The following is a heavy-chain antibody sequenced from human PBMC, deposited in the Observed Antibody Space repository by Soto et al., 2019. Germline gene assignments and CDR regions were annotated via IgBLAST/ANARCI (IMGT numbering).Heavy chain of an antibody. J-gene: IGHJ5*02. CDR3: ASRTPGEQLVNWFDP. V-gene: IGHV4-34*01. D-gene: IGHD6-6*01. CDR2: INHSGST. Sequence: SETLSLTCAVYGGSFSGYYWSWIRQPPGKGLEWIGEINHSGSTNYNPSLKSRVTISVDTSKNQFSLKLSSVTAADTAVYYCASRTPGEQLVNWFDPWGQGTLVTVSS. CDR1: GGSFSGYY.